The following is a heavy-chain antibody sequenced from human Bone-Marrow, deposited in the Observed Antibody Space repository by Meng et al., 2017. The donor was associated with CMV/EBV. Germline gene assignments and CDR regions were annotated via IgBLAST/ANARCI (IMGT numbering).Heavy chain of an antibody. J-gene: IGHJ3*02. CDR1: GGSISSSSYY. Sequence: SETLSLTCTVSGGSISSSSYYWGWIRQPPGKGLEWIGSIYYSGSTYYNPSLKSRVTISVDTSKNQFSLKLSSVTAADTAVYYCARGRCSSTSCYKGVIRAFDIWGQGTMVTVSS. V-gene: IGHV4-39*07. D-gene: IGHD2-2*02. CDR2: IYYSGST. CDR3: ARGRCSSTSCYKGVIRAFDI.